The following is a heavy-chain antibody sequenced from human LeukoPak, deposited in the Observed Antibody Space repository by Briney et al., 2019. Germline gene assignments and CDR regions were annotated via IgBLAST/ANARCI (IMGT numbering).Heavy chain of an antibody. V-gene: IGHV2-70*01. CDR1: GFSLSTIGLC. CDR3: ARISRDDYGDYDYFDY. D-gene: IGHD4-17*01. Sequence: SGPALVKPTPTLTLTCTVSGFSLSTIGLCMSWIRQPPGKALEWLALIDWDDDKYYSTSLKTRLTISKDTSKNQVVLTMTNMDPADTATYYCARISRDDYGDYDYFDYWGQGTLVTVSS. J-gene: IGHJ4*02. CDR2: IDWDDDK.